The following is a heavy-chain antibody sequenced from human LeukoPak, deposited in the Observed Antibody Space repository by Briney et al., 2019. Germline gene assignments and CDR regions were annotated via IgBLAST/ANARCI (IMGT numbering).Heavy chain of an antibody. Sequence: GGSLRLSCTASGFTFGDYAMSWVRQAPGKGLEWVAFIRYDGSNKYYADSVKGRFTISRDNSKNTLYLQMNSLRAEDTAVYYCAKDGTSSSWYKYFDYWGQGTLVTVSS. D-gene: IGHD6-13*01. CDR2: IRYDGSNK. J-gene: IGHJ4*02. V-gene: IGHV3-30*02. CDR3: AKDGTSSSWYKYFDY. CDR1: GFTFGDYA.